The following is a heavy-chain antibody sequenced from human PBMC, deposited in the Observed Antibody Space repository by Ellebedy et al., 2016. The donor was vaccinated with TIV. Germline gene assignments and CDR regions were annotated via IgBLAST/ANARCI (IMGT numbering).Heavy chain of an antibody. CDR3: AKDLHGYDYYYFYYMDV. J-gene: IGHJ6*03. V-gene: IGHV3-23*01. CDR1: GFNFSDYA. D-gene: IGHD5-12*01. Sequence: GESLKISCTASGFNFSDYAMTWVRQAPGKGLEWVSTISNSGSNTYYTDSVKGRFTISRDNSKNTLYLQMNSLRAEGTAVYYCAKDLHGYDYYYFYYMDVWGKGTTVTVSS. CDR2: ISNSGSNT.